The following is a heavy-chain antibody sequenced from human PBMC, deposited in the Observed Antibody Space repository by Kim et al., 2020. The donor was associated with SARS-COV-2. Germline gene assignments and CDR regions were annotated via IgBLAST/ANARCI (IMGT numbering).Heavy chain of an antibody. CDR3: ARDLSRQWDGFIDY. V-gene: IGHV3-7*03. CDR1: GFTFSSYW. CDR2: IKQDAGEK. D-gene: IGHD1-26*01. J-gene: IGHJ4*02. Sequence: GGSLRLSCAASGFTFSSYWMSWVRQAPGKGLEWVANIKQDAGEKYYVDSVKGRFTISRDNAKNSLFLQINSLRVEDTAVYYCARDLSRQWDGFIDYWGQGTLVTVSS.